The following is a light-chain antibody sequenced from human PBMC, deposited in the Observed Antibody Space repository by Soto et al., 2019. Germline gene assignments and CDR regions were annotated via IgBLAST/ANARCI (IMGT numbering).Light chain of an antibody. CDR1: QGITSY. V-gene: IGKV1-9*01. CDR2: AAS. CDR3: QQLYSYPLT. J-gene: IGKJ4*01. Sequence: IQVTQSPSSLSASVGDRVTITCRASQGITSYLAWYQQKPGKAPKLLIYAASALQTGVSSRFSGSGYGTDFALTISTLQPEYVAKDFCQQLYSYPLTFGGGTTVEF.